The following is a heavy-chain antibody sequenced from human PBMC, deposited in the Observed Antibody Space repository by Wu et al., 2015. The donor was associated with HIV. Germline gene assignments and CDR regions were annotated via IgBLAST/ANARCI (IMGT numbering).Heavy chain of an antibody. D-gene: IGHD2-2*01. Sequence: QVQLVQSGAEVKKSGASVKVSCKDSGYIFTTYYIHWVRQAPGQGLEWMGLINPNNGDTKYAQNFQGRVTMTRETSIDTAYMELTGLRSDDTAVYFCARASTGTNVPAILVSFSWFEDWGQGTLVTVSS. CDR3: ARASTGTNVPAILVSFSWFED. V-gene: IGHV1-2*02. CDR2: INPNNGDT. J-gene: IGHJ5*02. CDR1: GYIFTTYY.